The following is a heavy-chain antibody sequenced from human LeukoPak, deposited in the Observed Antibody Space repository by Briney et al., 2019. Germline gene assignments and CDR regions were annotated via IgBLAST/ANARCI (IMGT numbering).Heavy chain of an antibody. CDR2: IYTRGST. Sequence: SETLSLTCTVSDGSISSYYWSWIRQPPGKGLEWTGYIYTRGSTNYSPSLKSRVTISSDTSKNQFSLKLISVTAADTAVYYCARQPVPGTYYFDYWGQGTLVTVSS. CDR1: DGSISSYY. V-gene: IGHV4-4*09. D-gene: IGHD6-19*01. J-gene: IGHJ4*02. CDR3: ARQPVPGTYYFDY.